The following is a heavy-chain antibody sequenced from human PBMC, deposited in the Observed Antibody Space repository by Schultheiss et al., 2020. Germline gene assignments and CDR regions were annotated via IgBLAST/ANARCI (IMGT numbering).Heavy chain of an antibody. Sequence: GGSLRLSCAASGFTFSSYSMNWVRQAPGKGLEWVAVISYDGSNKYYADSVKGRFTISRDNSKNTLYLQMNSLRAEDTAVYYCARGRMQWLVWGQGTLVTVSS. V-gene: IGHV3-30*03. CDR3: ARGRMQWLV. J-gene: IGHJ4*02. CDR1: GFTFSSYS. D-gene: IGHD6-19*01. CDR2: ISYDGSNK.